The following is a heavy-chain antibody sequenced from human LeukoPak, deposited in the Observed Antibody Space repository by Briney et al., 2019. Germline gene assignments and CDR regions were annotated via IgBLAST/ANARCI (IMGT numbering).Heavy chain of an antibody. CDR3: ARVNYYGSGSYYNA. CDR1: GGSISSGDYY. V-gene: IGHV4-30-4*01. Sequence: SETLSLTCTVSGGSISSGDYYWSWIRQPPGKGLEWIGYIYYSGSTYYNPSLKSRVTISVDTSKNQFSLKLSSVTAADTAVYYCARVNYYGSGSYYNAWGQETLVTVSS. CDR2: IYYSGST. J-gene: IGHJ5*02. D-gene: IGHD3-10*01.